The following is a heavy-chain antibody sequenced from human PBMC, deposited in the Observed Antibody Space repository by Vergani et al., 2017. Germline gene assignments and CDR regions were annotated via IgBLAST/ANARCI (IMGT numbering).Heavy chain of an antibody. CDR1: RYTFSDYG. D-gene: IGHD3-16*02. CDR3: ARSSLRLYYYFQY. CDR2: IRYDGNNK. J-gene: IGHJ4*02. V-gene: IGHV3-30*02. Sequence: QVQLVQSGAEVKKPGASVKVSCKASRYTFSDYGIHWVRQAPGKGLEWVTFIRYDGNNKYYADSVKGRFTISRDISKNMVYLQMNYLKTEDTAVYYCARSSLRLYYYFQYWGQGTLVTVSS.